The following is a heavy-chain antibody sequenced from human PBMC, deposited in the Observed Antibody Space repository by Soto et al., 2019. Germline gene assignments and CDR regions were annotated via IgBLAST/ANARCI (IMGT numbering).Heavy chain of an antibody. CDR3: ARERGAYKYFDY. V-gene: IGHV1-18*01. J-gene: IGHJ4*02. CDR2: INTYNGNI. D-gene: IGHD1-1*01. Sequence: QVQLVQSGAEVKKPGASVKVSCKVSGYMFASYGISWARQAPGQGLEWMGWINTYNGNINYAQKFQGRVTMTTDTSKSTAYMELRGLGSDDTALYYCARERGAYKYFDYWGQGTLVTVSS. CDR1: GYMFASYG.